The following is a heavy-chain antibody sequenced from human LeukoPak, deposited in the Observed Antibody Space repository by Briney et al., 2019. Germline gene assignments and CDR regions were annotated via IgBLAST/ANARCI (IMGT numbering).Heavy chain of an antibody. J-gene: IGHJ4*02. CDR3: ARRLRGSGSSYYFDY. CDR2: IYPGDSEI. V-gene: IGHV5-51*01. Sequence: GESLKISCKGSGYSFTSYWIGWVRQMPGKGLEWMGIIYPGDSEIRNSPSFQGQVTISADKSISTAYLQWSSLKASDTAMYYCARRLRGSGSSYYFDYWGPGNPGHRLL. CDR1: GYSFTSYW. D-gene: IGHD3-10*01.